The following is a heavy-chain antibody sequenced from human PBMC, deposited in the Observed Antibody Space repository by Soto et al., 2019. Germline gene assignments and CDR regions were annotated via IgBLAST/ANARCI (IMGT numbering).Heavy chain of an antibody. J-gene: IGHJ3*02. Sequence: PGGSLRLSCAASGFTFSSYSMNWVRQAPGKGLEWVSSISSSSSYIYYADSVKGRFTISRDNAKNSLYLQMNSLRAEDTAVYYCASSADDIYAFDIWGQGTMVTVSS. V-gene: IGHV3-21*01. D-gene: IGHD3-9*01. CDR1: GFTFSSYS. CDR2: ISSSSSYI. CDR3: ASSADDIYAFDI.